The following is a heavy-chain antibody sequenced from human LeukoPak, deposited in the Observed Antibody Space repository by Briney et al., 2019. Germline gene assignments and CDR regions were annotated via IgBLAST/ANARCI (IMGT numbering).Heavy chain of an antibody. V-gene: IGHV3-23*01. CDR1: GFTFSSYS. CDR3: AREVATGFSCFDY. Sequence: PGGSLRLSCAASGFTFSSYSMNWVRQAPGKGLEWVSAISGSGASTYYADSVKDRFTLSRDDSKNTLYLQMNSLRAEDTAVYYCAREVATGFSCFDYWGQGTLVTVSS. D-gene: IGHD4-23*01. CDR2: ISGSGAST. J-gene: IGHJ4*02.